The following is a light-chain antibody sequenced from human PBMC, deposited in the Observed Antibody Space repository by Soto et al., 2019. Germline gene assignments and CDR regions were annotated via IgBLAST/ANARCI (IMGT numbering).Light chain of an antibody. J-gene: IGKJ1*01. CDR3: QQTYSNLWT. Sequence: DIQLTQSPSSLSASVCDAVTITWRASQTVSRYLNWYQQKSGTAPKLLIYAASTLHTGVPSRFSGRGSGTDFTLTINNLQREDFADYFCQQTYSNLWTFGQGTKVDIK. CDR2: AAS. CDR1: QTVSRY. V-gene: IGKV1-39*01.